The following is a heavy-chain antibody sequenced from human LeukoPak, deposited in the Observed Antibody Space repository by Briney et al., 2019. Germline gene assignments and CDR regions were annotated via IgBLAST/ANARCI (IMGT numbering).Heavy chain of an antibody. V-gene: IGHV3-21*01. D-gene: IGHD2-2*01. J-gene: IGHJ4*02. CDR3: ARGGTSRSIDY. CDR2: ISSSSSYI. CDR1: GFTFSSYS. Sequence: GGSLRLSCAASGFTFSSYSMNWVRQAPGKGLEWVSSISSSSSYIYYADSVKGRCTISRDNAKNSLYLQMNSLRAEDTAVYFCARGGTSRSIDYWGQGTLVTVSS.